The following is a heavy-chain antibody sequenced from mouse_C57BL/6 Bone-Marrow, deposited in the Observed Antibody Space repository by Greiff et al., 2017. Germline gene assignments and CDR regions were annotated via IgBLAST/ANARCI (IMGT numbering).Heavy chain of an antibody. J-gene: IGHJ1*03. CDR1: GYTFTSYW. CDR3: ARDAVYDLWCFDV. Sequence: QVQLKQPGAELVKPGASVKLSCKASGYTFTSYWMQWVRQRPGQGLEWIGEIDPSDSATNYNKKFKGKATLTVDTSSITTYMQLSSLTSEDSAVYDCARDAVYDLWCFDVWGTGTTVTVSS. CDR2: IDPSDSAT. V-gene: IGHV1-50*01. D-gene: IGHD2-3*01.